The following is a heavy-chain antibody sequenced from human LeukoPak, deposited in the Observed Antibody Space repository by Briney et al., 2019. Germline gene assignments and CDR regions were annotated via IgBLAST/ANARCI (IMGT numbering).Heavy chain of an antibody. Sequence: GGSLRLSCAASGFSFSNYGTHWVRQAPGKGLEWVALIQSDGSKTYSADSVKGRFTISRDNPRNTLYLQMNRLRPEDTAVYYCAKRYCKSATCRSDMDAWGQGTTVTVSS. D-gene: IGHD2-15*01. J-gene: IGHJ6*02. CDR1: GFSFSNYG. CDR2: IQSDGSKT. CDR3: AKRYCKSATCRSDMDA. V-gene: IGHV3-30*02.